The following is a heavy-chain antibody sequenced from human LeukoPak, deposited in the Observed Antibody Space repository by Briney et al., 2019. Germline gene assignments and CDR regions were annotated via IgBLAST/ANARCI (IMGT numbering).Heavy chain of an antibody. D-gene: IGHD3-10*01. J-gene: IGHJ6*03. V-gene: IGHV4-38-2*02. CDR3: AREYGSGSYYRRNYYMDV. CDR2: FYHGGST. CDR1: GYSISTGYY. Sequence: SETLSLSCTVSGYSISTGYYWDWIRQPPGKGLEWIGTFYHGGSTNYNPSLKSRVTISVDTSKNQFSLKLSSVTAADTAVYYCAREYGSGSYYRRNYYMDVWGKGTTVTVSS.